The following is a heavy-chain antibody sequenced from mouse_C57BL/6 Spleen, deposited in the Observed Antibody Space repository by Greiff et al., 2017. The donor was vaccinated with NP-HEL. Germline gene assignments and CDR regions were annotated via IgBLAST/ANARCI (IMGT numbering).Heavy chain of an antibody. CDR1: GYTFTDYY. CDR2: INPNNGGT. J-gene: IGHJ4*01. V-gene: IGHV1-26*01. Sequence: EVQLQQSGPELVKPGASVKISCKASGYTFTDYYMNWVKQSHGKSLEWIGDINPNNGGTSYNQKFKGKATLTVDKSSSTAYMELRSLTSEDSAVYYCARYGSGYVRYYAMDYWGQGTSVTVSS. D-gene: IGHD3-2*02. CDR3: ARYGSGYVRYYAMDY.